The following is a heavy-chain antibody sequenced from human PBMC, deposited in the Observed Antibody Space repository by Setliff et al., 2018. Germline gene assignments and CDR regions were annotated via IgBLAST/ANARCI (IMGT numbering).Heavy chain of an antibody. J-gene: IGHJ4*02. CDR1: GFTFSSHW. CDR2: INQDGSET. Sequence: PGGSLRLSCAASGFTFSSHWMTWVRQAPGKGLEWVANINQDGSETYYVDSLKGRFSVSRDNGKNSLYLQMNSLRAEDTAVYYCARASNGLYCGSDCFYTFDSWGPGTLVTVSS. V-gene: IGHV3-7*01. D-gene: IGHD2-21*02. CDR3: ARASNGLYCGSDCFYTFDS.